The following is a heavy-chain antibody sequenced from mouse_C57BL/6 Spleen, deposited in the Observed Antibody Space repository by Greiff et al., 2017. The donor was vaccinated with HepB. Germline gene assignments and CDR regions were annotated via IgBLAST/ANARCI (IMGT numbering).Heavy chain of an antibody. CDR1: GFNIKDDY. J-gene: IGHJ3*01. CDR3: TGGSYSNYFAY. V-gene: IGHV14-4*01. CDR2: IDPENGDT. D-gene: IGHD2-5*01. Sequence: DVQLQESGAELVRPGASVKLSCTASGFNIKDDYMHWVKQRPEQGLEWIGWIDPENGDTEYASKFQGKATITADTSSNTAYLQLSSLTSEDTAVYYCTGGSYSNYFAYWGQGTLVTVSA.